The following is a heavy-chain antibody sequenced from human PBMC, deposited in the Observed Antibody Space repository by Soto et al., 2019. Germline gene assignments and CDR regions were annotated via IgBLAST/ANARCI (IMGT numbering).Heavy chain of an antibody. J-gene: IGHJ4*02. D-gene: IGHD5-18*01. CDR1: GFTFSNAW. Sequence: EVQLVESGGGLVKPGGSLRLSCAASGFTFSNAWMSWVRQAPGKGLEWVGRIKSKTDGGTTDYAAPVKGRFTISRDDSKNTLYLQMNSLKTEDTAVYYCTTVLGAVDTAMVSREYYFDYWGQGTLVTVFS. CDR3: TTVLGAVDTAMVSREYYFDY. CDR2: IKSKTDGGTT. V-gene: IGHV3-15*01.